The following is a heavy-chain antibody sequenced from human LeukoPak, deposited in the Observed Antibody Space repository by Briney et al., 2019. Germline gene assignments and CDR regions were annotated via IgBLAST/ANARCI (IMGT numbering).Heavy chain of an antibody. CDR2: VSGSGAYK. D-gene: IGHD3-22*01. CDR3: AKSGDSSGHFGGDAFDI. J-gene: IGHJ3*02. Sequence: GGSLRLSCVASGFTFSNFAMTWVRQAPGKGLEWVSGVSGSGAYKYYPDSVKGRFTISRGNSKNTVDLQMNSLRAEDTAVYYCAKSGDSSGHFGGDAFDIWGQGTMVTVSS. CDR1: GFTFSNFA. V-gene: IGHV3-23*01.